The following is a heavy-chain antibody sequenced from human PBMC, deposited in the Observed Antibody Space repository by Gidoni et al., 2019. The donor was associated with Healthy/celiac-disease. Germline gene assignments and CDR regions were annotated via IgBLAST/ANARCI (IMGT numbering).Heavy chain of an antibody. Sequence: EVQMAESGGGVVRQGMSLSVTCAAFGCILDASAPRWARRARGKGRGLVSGIGSSVRSRGYGYALKVRFTISRDNAKHALYRQMHRLRAEDTVLYDCAKDIKTGWDVRGWYPSSCNRCMGFWGPRATVNLPS. V-gene: IGHV3-9*01. CDR2: IGSSVRSR. CDR3: AKDIKTGWDVRGWYPSSCNRCMGF. J-gene: IGHJ6*01. CDR1: GCILDASA. D-gene: IGHD6-19*01.